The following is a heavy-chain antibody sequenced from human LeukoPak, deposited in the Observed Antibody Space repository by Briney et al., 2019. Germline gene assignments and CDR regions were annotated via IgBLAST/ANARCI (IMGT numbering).Heavy chain of an antibody. CDR2: ISGSGGTT. D-gene: IGHD1-1*01. CDR1: GITISSNH. CDR3: AKDVQSWPTYFDY. J-gene: IGHJ4*02. V-gene: IGHV3-23*01. Sequence: GGSLRLSCAASGITISSNHMSWVRQAPGKGLEWVSAISGSGGTTYYADSVKGRFTVSRDNSKNTLYLQVNSLRAADTAVYFCAKDVQSWPTYFDYWGQGTLVTVSS.